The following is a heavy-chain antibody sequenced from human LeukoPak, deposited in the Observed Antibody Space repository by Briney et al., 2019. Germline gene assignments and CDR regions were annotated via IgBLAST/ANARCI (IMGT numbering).Heavy chain of an antibody. V-gene: IGHV3-23*01. CDR2: SSGGGGST. J-gene: IGHJ4*02. CDR1: GFTFSSYA. D-gene: IGHD4-17*01. Sequence: GGSLRLSCAASGFTFSSYAMSWVRQAPGKGLDWVSTSSGGGGSTYYADSVKGRFTISRDNSKNTLYLQMNSLRAEDTAVYYCAKPPRMTTVTTFDYWGQGTLVTVSS. CDR3: AKPPRMTTVTTFDY.